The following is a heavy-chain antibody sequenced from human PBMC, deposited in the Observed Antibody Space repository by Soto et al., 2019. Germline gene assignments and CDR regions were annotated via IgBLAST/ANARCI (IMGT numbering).Heavy chain of an antibody. V-gene: IGHV4-59*01. J-gene: IGHJ6*03. CDR1: GGSISSYY. D-gene: IGHD6-19*01. CDR3: ARGKIVRYSSGWYSYYMDV. CDR2: IYYSGST. Sequence: SETLSLTCTVSGGSISSYYWSWIRQPPGKGLEWIGYIYYSGSTNYNPSLKSRVTISVDTSKNQFSLKLSSVTAADTAVYYCARGKIVRYSSGWYSYYMDVWGKGTTVTVSS.